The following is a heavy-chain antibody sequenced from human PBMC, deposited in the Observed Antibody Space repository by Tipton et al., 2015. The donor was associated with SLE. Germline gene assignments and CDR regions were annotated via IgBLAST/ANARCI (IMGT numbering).Heavy chain of an antibody. Sequence: TLSLTCTVSGGSISSGGYYWSWVRQHTGKGLEWIGYIYYSWSTYYNPSLKSRVTISIDTSKNQFSLKLSSVTAADTAVYYCARALQNYFDYWGQGTLVTVSS. J-gene: IGHJ4*02. CDR3: ARALQNYFDY. CDR1: GGSISSGGYY. V-gene: IGHV4-31*03. CDR2: IYYSWST.